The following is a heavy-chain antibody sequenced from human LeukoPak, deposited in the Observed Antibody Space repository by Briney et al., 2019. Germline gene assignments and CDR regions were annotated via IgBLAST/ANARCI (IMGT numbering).Heavy chain of an antibody. CDR2: INSDGRST. V-gene: IGHV3-74*01. Sequence: GGSLRLSCAASGFTFSGYWMHWVRQAPGKGLVWVSRINSDGRSTSYADSVKGRFTISRDNTKNTLYLQMKSLRGEDTAVYYCAKDRRIPSGSNFDYWGQGTLVTVSS. CDR1: GFTFSGYW. D-gene: IGHD1-26*01. CDR3: AKDRRIPSGSNFDY. J-gene: IGHJ4*02.